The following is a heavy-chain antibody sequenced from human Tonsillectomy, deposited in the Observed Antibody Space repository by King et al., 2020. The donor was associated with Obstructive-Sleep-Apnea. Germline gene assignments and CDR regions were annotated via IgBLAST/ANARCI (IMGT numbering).Heavy chain of an antibody. J-gene: IGHJ4*02. D-gene: IGHD1-26*01. CDR2: IDWDDEK. CDR1: GFSLITNGMC. V-gene: IGHV2-70*04. CDR3: VRKKPWGYYFDY. Sequence: VTLKESGPALVKPTQTLTLTCTFSGFSLITNGMCVTWIRQSPGKALEWLARIDWDDEKSYNTSLKTRLTISKDTSKNQVVLTMTNMDPVDTATYYCVRKKPWGYYFDYWGQGSLVTVSS.